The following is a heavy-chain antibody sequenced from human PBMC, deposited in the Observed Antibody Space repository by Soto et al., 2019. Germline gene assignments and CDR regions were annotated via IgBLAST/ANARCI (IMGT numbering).Heavy chain of an antibody. Sequence: RGSLRLSSSAFGFTLRGDAVHWVRQAPGKGLEHVSGITSNGYNTYYADSVKGRFIISRDNSKNTLYLQMRGLRPEDTALYYCVVRGGAFDIWGQGTMVSVSS. CDR1: GFTLRGDA. V-gene: IGHV3-64D*08. CDR2: ITSNGYNT. D-gene: IGHD3-10*01. J-gene: IGHJ3*02. CDR3: VVRGGAFDI.